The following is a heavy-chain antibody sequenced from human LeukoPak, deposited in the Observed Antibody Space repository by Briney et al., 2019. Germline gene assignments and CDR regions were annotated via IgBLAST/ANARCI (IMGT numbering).Heavy chain of an antibody. Sequence: ASVKVSCKASGYTFTSYAMNWVRQAPGQGLEWMGWINTNTGNPTYAQGFTGRFVFSLDTSVSTAYLQISSLKAEDTAVYYCAVHCSGGSCYYYYGMDVWAKGPRSPSP. V-gene: IGHV7-4-1*02. CDR3: AVHCSGGSCYYYYGMDV. J-gene: IGHJ6*02. CDR1: GYTFTSYA. D-gene: IGHD2-15*01. CDR2: INTNTGNP.